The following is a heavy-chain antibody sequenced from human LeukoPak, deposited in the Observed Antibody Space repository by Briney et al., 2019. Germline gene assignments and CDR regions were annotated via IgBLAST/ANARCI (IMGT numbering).Heavy chain of an antibody. J-gene: IGHJ4*02. CDR1: GFTFSNYW. CDR3: VRNFDY. V-gene: IGHV3-7*01. Sequence: GGSLRLSCAASGFTFSNYWMHWVRQAPGKGLEWVANIRQDGSERYYVDSVKGRFTIARDNAKNSFYLQMNSLRAEDTAVYYCVRNFDYWGQGTLVTVSS. CDR2: IRQDGSER.